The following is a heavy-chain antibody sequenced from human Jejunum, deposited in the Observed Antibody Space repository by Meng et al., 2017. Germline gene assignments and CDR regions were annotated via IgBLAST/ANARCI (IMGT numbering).Heavy chain of an antibody. Sequence: QLQLQESGPGLVKPSETLSLTCSVSGGSINDYWGWIRQSPGKGLERIGTMYYTGTAHYNPSLKSRVTISVDTSENQSSLKLSSVTAADTAVYHCARHCGYRSGCHQYFDYWGQGILVTVSS. CDR3: ARHCGYRSGCHQYFDY. D-gene: IGHD6-19*01. J-gene: IGHJ4*02. V-gene: IGHV4-39*01. CDR1: GGSINDY. CDR2: MYYTGTA.